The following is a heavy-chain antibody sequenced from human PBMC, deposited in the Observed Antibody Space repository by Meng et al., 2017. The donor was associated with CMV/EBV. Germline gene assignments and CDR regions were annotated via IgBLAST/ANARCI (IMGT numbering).Heavy chain of an antibody. CDR2: INPSGGST. CDR1: GYTFTSYY. D-gene: IGHD4-23*01. CDR3: ARNYYGGNSGGWFDP. Sequence: ASVKVSCKASGYTFTSYYMHWVRQAPGQGLEWMGIINPSGGSTSYAQKFQGRVTMTRDTSTSTVYMELSSLRSEDTAVYYCARNYYGGNSGGWFDPWGQGTLVTVSS. V-gene: IGHV1-46*01. J-gene: IGHJ5*02.